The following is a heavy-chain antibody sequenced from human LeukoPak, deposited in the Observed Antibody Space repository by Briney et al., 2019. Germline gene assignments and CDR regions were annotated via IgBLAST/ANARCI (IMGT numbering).Heavy chain of an antibody. CDR2: ISAYNGNT. D-gene: IGHD4-17*01. J-gene: IGHJ5*02. CDR3: ARGPRSSDYGDYDWFDP. CDR1: GYSFTSYG. Sequence: GESLKISCKGSGYSFTSYGISWVRQAPGQGLEWMGWISAYNGNTNYAQKLQGRVTMTTDTSTSTACMELRSLRSDDTAVYYCARGPRSSDYGDYDWFDPWGQGTLVTVSS. V-gene: IGHV1-18*01.